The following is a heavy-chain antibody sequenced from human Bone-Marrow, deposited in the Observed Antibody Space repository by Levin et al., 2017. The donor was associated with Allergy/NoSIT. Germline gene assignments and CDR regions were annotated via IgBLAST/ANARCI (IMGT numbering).Heavy chain of an antibody. V-gene: IGHV3-74*01. Sequence: GGSLRLSCGASGFTLSNYWMHWVRQVPGKGLVWVSRIDSVQSTTAYADSVKGRFTISIDNAKNTVYLQMNSLRDEDTAVYYCVRAPYARLFDLWGQGTLVTVSS. CDR1: GFTLSNYW. J-gene: IGHJ4*02. CDR2: IDSVQSTT. CDR3: VRAPYARLFDL. D-gene: IGHD2-2*01.